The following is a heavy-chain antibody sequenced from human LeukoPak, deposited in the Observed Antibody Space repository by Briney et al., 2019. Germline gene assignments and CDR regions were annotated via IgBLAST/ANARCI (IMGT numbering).Heavy chain of an antibody. V-gene: IGHV4-39*07. Sequence: SETLSLTCTVSGDSISTSNSYWGWIRQPPGKGLEWIGSIYYSGSTYYNPSLKSRVTISVDTSKNQFSLKLSSVTAADTAVYYCARVWWESYYYYYMDVWGKGTTVTVSS. D-gene: IGHD2-8*02. CDR3: ARVWWESYYYYYMDV. CDR2: IYYSGST. CDR1: GDSISTSNSY. J-gene: IGHJ6*03.